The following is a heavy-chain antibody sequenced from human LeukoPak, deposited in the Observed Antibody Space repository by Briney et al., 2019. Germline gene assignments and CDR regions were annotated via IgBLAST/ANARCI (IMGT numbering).Heavy chain of an antibody. V-gene: IGHV1-69*04. J-gene: IGHJ4*02. CDR3: AYHREVDYYDSSGYFAY. Sequence: SVKVSRKASGGTFSSYAISWVRQAPGQGLEWMGRIIPILGITNYAQKFHGRVTITADKSTSTAYMELSSLRSEDTAVYYYAYHREVDYYDSSGYFAYWGQGTLVTASS. CDR1: GGTFSSYA. D-gene: IGHD3-22*01. CDR2: IIPILGIT.